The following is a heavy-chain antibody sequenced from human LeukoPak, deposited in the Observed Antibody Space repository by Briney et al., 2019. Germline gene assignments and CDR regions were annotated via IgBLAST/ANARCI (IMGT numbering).Heavy chain of an antibody. V-gene: IGHV3-30-3*01. Sequence: GRSLRLSCAASGFTFSSYAMHWVRQAPGKGLEWVAVISYDGSNKYYADSVKGRFTISRDNSKNTLYLQMNSLRAEDTAVYYCARADYSNYPLPLFIYWGQGTLVTVSS. CDR2: ISYDGSNK. CDR1: GFTFSSYA. J-gene: IGHJ4*02. CDR3: ARADYSNYPLPLFIY. D-gene: IGHD4-11*01.